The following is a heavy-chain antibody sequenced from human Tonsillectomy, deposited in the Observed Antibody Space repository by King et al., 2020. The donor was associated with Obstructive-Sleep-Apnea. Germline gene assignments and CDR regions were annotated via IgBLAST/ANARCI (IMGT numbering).Heavy chain of an antibody. V-gene: IGHV4-30-4*01. CDR2: IYYSGST. Sequence: QLQESGPGLVKPSQTLSLTCTVSGGSISSGDYFWSWIRQPPGKGLEWIGYIYYSGSTYYNPSLKSRVTISIDTSKNQFSLKLNSVTAADTAVYYCARDAGYSYGPFDYWGQGTLVTVSS. CDR1: GGSISSGDYF. CDR3: ARDAGYSYGPFDY. D-gene: IGHD5-18*01. J-gene: IGHJ4*02.